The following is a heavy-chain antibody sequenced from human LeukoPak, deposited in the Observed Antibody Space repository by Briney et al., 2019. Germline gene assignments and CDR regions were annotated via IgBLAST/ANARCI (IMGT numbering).Heavy chain of an antibody. CDR1: GFTLSDYY. CDR3: ARVATGPYYFDY. J-gene: IGHJ4*02. V-gene: IGHV3-11*06. CDR2: ISSSSSYT. D-gene: IGHD2-8*02. Sequence: GGSLRLSCAASGFTLSDYYMSWIRLAPGKGLEWVSYISSSSSYTNYADSVKGRFTISRDNAKNSLYLQMNSLRAEDTAVYYCARVATGPYYFDYWGQGTLVTVSS.